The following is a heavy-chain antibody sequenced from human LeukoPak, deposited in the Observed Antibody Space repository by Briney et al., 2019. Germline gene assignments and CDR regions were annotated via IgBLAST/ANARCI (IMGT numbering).Heavy chain of an antibody. CDR1: GGSISISSYY. CDR2: IYYSGST. CDR3: AREAQGLSRNDY. J-gene: IGHJ4*02. D-gene: IGHD1-14*01. Sequence: PSETLSLTCTVSGGSISISSYYWGWIRQPPGKGLEWIGSIYYSGSTYYNPSLKSRVTISVDTSKNQFSLKLSSVTAADTAVYYCAREAQGLSRNDYWGQGTLVTVSS. V-gene: IGHV4-39*07.